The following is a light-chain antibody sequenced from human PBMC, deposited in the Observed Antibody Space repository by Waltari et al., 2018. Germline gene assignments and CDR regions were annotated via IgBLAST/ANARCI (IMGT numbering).Light chain of an antibody. CDR2: WAS. V-gene: IGKV4-1*01. CDR3: QQYYSGLT. CDR1: QTILYTTNNKNY. J-gene: IGKJ4*01. Sequence: DIVMTQSTDSLSLALRDRATINAKSSQTILYTTNNKNYLSWDQQKPGQPPKRLIYWASTRDSGVPDRFSGSGSGTDFPLAISSLQAEDVAVYYCQQYYSGLTFGGGTRVEIK.